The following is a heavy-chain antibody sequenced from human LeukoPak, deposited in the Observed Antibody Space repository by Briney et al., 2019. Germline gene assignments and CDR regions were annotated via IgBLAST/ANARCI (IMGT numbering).Heavy chain of an antibody. CDR2: VYYSGST. Sequence: SEPLSLTCTVSGGSLSSSPYYWGWIRQPPGKGLEWIVSVYYSGSTSYNPPLKSRVTISVDKYKNQFSLKLNSVTAADTAVYYCARPLTGYSYFDYRGQGTLVTVSS. V-gene: IGHV4-39*01. CDR1: GGSLSSSPYY. D-gene: IGHD3-9*01. CDR3: ARPLTGYSYFDY. J-gene: IGHJ4*02.